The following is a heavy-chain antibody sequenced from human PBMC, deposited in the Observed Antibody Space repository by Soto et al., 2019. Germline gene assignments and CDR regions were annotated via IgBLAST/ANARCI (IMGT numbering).Heavy chain of an antibody. J-gene: IGHJ6*02. D-gene: IGHD3-10*01. Sequence: QVQLVESGGGVVQPGRSLRLSCAASGFTFSSYAMHWVRQAPGKGLEWVAVISYDGSNKYYADSVKGRFTISRDNSKNTLYLQMNSLRAEDTAVYYCASTDPPPKSQIGMVRGALPKYYYYGMDVWGQGTTVTVSS. CDR3: ASTDPPPKSQIGMVRGALPKYYYYGMDV. V-gene: IGHV3-30-3*01. CDR1: GFTFSSYA. CDR2: ISYDGSNK.